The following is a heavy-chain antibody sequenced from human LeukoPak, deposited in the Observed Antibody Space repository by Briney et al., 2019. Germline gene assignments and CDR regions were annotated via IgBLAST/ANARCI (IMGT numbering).Heavy chain of an antibody. V-gene: IGHV3-23*01. J-gene: IGHJ6*04. Sequence: GASLRLSCAASGFTFSSYAMSWVRQAPGKGLEWVSAISGSGGSTYYADSVKGRFTISRDNSKNTLYLQMNSLRAEDTAVYYCAKGSEEDYYYYGMDVWGKGTTVTVSS. CDR3: AKGSEEDYYYYGMDV. D-gene: IGHD6-25*01. CDR1: GFTFSSYA. CDR2: ISGSGGST.